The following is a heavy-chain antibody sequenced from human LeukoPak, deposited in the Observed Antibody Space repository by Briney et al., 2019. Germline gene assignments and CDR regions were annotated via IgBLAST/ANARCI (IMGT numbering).Heavy chain of an antibody. V-gene: IGHV1-18*01. CDR2: SSAYNGNT. Sequence: ASVKVSCKASGDTFTSYGISWVRQAPGRGLEWMGWSSAYNGNTNYAQKLQGRVTMTTDKSTSTAYMDLTSLKSEDTAVYYCARDNNDYVWGSYRYGFDPWGQGTLVTVSS. J-gene: IGHJ5*02. D-gene: IGHD3-16*02. CDR3: ARDNNDYVWGSYRYGFDP. CDR1: GDTFTSYG.